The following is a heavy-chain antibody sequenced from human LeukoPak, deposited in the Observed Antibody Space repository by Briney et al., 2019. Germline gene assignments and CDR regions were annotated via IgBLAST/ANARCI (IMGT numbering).Heavy chain of an antibody. Sequence: GGSLRLSCAAAGFSFARSEMNWVRQAPGKGLEWVSSISSSSSYIYYADSVKGRFTISRDNAKNSLYLQMNSLRAEDTAVYYCARDGIYYDSSGYPPENWGQGTLVTVSS. D-gene: IGHD3-22*01. CDR2: ISSSSSYI. CDR3: ARDGIYYDSSGYPPEN. V-gene: IGHV3-21*01. J-gene: IGHJ4*02. CDR1: GFSFARSE.